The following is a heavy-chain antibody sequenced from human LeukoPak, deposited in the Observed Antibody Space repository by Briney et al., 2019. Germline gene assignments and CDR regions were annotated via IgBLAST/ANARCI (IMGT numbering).Heavy chain of an antibody. CDR1: GFTFSNAW. V-gene: IGHV3-15*01. CDR2: TKSKTDGGTT. Sequence: GGSLRLSCAASGFTFSNAWMSWVRQAPGKGLEWVGRTKSKTDGGTTDYAAPVKGRFTISRDDSKNTLYLQMNSLKTEDTAVYYCTTGHYSSSWYLYYWGQGTLVTVSS. D-gene: IGHD6-13*01. CDR3: TTGHYSSSWYLYY. J-gene: IGHJ4*02.